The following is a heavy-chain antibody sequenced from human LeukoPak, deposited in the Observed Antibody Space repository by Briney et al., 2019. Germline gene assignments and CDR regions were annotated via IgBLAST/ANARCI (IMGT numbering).Heavy chain of an antibody. CDR3: ARAVGWHCSSTGCWFDP. J-gene: IGHJ5*02. V-gene: IGHV4-59*01. CDR2: IYYSGST. CDR1: GGSINNSY. D-gene: IGHD2-2*01. Sequence: SETLSLTCTVSGGSINNSYWTWIRQPPGKGLEWIGHIYYSGSTNYNPSLKSRVTISVDTSKNQFSLKLSSVTAAHTAVYYCARAVGWHCSSTGCWFDPWGQGTLVTVSS.